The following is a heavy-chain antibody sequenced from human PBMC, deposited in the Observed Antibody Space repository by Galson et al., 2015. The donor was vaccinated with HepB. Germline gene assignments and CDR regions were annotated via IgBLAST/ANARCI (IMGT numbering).Heavy chain of an antibody. CDR2: ISGSGGST. Sequence: SLRLSCAASGFTFSSYAMSWVRQAPGKGLEWVSAISGSGGSTCYAGSVKGRFTISRDNSKNTLYLQMNSLRAEDTAVYYCAKRGPESSWYPTYFDYWGQGTLVTVSS. D-gene: IGHD6-13*01. J-gene: IGHJ4*02. CDR3: AKRGPESSWYPTYFDY. CDR1: GFTFSSYA. V-gene: IGHV3-23*01.